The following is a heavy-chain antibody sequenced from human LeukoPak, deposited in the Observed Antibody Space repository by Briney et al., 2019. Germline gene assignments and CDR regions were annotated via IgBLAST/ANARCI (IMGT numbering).Heavy chain of an antibody. D-gene: IGHD5-12*01. CDR2: IIPILGIA. CDR3: ARDSGYDNFDY. J-gene: IGHJ4*02. CDR1: GGTFSSYA. V-gene: IGHV1-69*04. Sequence: GPSVKVSCKASGGTFSSYAISWVRQAPGQGLEWMGRIIPILGIANYAQKFQGRVTITADKSTSTAYMELSSLRSEDTAVYYCARDSGYDNFDYWGQGTLVTVSS.